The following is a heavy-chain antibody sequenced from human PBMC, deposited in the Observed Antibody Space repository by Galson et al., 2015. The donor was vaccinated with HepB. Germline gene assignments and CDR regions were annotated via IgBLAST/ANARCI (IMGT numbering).Heavy chain of an antibody. Sequence: SLRLSCAASGFTFSDYGMNWVRLAPGRGLDWVSAISAAGDNTYYADSVKGRFTISRDNSKNTVYLEMDSLRAEDTAIYFCAKGVGLGRPYYYFHYWGQGTLVTVSS. D-gene: IGHD3-10*01. CDR1: GFTFSDYG. J-gene: IGHJ4*02. CDR2: ISAAGDNT. V-gene: IGHV3-23*01. CDR3: AKGVGLGRPYYYFHY.